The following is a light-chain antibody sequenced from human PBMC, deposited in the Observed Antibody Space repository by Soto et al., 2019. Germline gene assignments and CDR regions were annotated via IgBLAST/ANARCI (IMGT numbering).Light chain of an antibody. CDR2: KAS. Sequence: DIQMTQSPSTLSASVGDRVSITCRASQSIGDWLAWYQQKPGKDPKLLIYKASNLQSGVPSRFSGSGSGTDFTLTISSLQPDDFATYYCQHYDSYSPTWTFGQGTKVDIK. V-gene: IGKV1-5*03. CDR1: QSIGDW. J-gene: IGKJ1*01. CDR3: QHYDSYSPTWT.